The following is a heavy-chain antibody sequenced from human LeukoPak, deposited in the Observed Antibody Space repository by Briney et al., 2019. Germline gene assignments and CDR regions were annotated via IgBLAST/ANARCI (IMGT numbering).Heavy chain of an antibody. Sequence: ASGKVSCKASGGTFSSYAISWMRQAPGQGLEWMGGIIPIFGTANYAQKFQGRVTITTDESTSTAYMELSSLRSEDTAVYYCARKDGYNSAFDYWGQGTLVTVSS. CDR3: ARKDGYNSAFDY. CDR2: IIPIFGTA. D-gene: IGHD5-24*01. CDR1: GGTFSSYA. V-gene: IGHV1-69*05. J-gene: IGHJ4*02.